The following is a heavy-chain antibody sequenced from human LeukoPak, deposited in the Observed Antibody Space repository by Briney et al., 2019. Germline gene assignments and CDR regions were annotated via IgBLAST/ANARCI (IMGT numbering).Heavy chain of an antibody. D-gene: IGHD1-1*01. CDR2: IIPIFGTA. V-gene: IGHV1-69*13. Sequence: GASVKVSCKASGGTFSSYAISWVRQAPGQGLEWMGGIIPIFGTANYAQKFQGRVTITADESTSTAYMELSSLRSEDTAVYYCATLQTGTTMHYYYYYMDVWGKGTTVTVSS. CDR1: GGTFSSYA. J-gene: IGHJ6*03. CDR3: ATLQTGTTMHYYYYYMDV.